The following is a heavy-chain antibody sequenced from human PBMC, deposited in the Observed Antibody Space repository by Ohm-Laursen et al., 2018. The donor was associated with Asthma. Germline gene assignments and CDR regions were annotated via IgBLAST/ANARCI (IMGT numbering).Heavy chain of an antibody. Sequence: SLRLSCSASGFTFSSYSMNWVRQAPGKGLEWISYISSSRSSIYYAESVKGRFTISRDNSKNTLYLQMNSLRAEDTAIYYCAKDVLGFVAAAQDWGQGTLVTVSS. CDR2: ISSSRSSI. V-gene: IGHV3-48*01. J-gene: IGHJ4*02. CDR1: GFTFSSYS. D-gene: IGHD6-13*01. CDR3: AKDVLGFVAAAQD.